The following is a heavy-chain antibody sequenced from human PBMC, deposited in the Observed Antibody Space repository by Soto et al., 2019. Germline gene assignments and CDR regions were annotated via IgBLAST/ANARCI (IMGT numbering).Heavy chain of an antibody. D-gene: IGHD5-18*01. Sequence: SVKVSCKASGGTFYTYTFSWVRQAPGQGLEWMGSITPIYPTTNYAEKFQGRLTVTADGSTNTAYMELNSLTSDDTAVYYCARIPRYSFPTSDGLDSWGQGTLVTVSS. CDR1: GGTFYTYT. CDR2: ITPIYPTT. V-gene: IGHV1-69*13. CDR3: ARIPRYSFPTSDGLDS. J-gene: IGHJ4*02.